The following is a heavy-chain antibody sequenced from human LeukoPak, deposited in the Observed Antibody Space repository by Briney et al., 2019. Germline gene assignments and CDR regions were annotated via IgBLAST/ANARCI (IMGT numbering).Heavy chain of an antibody. CDR3: AKAHSSSGYGGGDY. Sequence: GGSLRLSCAVSGITLSNYGMSWVRQAPGKGLEWVAGISDSGGSTNYADSVKGRFTISRDNAKNTLYLQMNSLRAEDTAVYYCAKAHSSSGYGGGDYWGQGTLVTVSS. CDR2: ISDSGGST. V-gene: IGHV3-23*01. D-gene: IGHD6-13*01. J-gene: IGHJ4*02. CDR1: GITLSNYG.